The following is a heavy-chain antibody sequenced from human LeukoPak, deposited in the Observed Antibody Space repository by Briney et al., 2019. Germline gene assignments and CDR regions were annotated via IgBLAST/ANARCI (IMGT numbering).Heavy chain of an antibody. CDR2: IHYTGST. CDR1: GGSISSGNYY. D-gene: IGHD2-2*01. Sequence: SQTLSLTCTVSGGSISSGNYYWSWIRQPPGKGLEWIGYIHYTGSTYYNPSLKSRVTTSVDTSKNQFSLKLTSVTAADTAVYYCARGQRHCSSTSCYSLYAFDIWGQGTMVTVSS. J-gene: IGHJ3*02. CDR3: ARGQRHCSSTSCYSLYAFDI. V-gene: IGHV4-30-4*01.